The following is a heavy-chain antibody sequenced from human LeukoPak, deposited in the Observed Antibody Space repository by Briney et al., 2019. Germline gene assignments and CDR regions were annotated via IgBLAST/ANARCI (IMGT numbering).Heavy chain of an antibody. Sequence: GGSLRLSCAASGFTFSSYVMSWVRQAPGKGLEWVSAISGSGGSTYYADSVKGRFTISKDNSKNTLYLQMNSLRAEDTAVYYCASGAAGTEYYFDYWGQGTLVTVSS. D-gene: IGHD6-13*01. J-gene: IGHJ4*02. CDR3: ASGAAGTEYYFDY. V-gene: IGHV3-23*01. CDR2: ISGSGGST. CDR1: GFTFSSYV.